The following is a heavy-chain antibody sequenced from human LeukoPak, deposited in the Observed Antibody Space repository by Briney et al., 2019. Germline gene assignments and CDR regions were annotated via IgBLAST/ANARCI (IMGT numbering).Heavy chain of an antibody. V-gene: IGHV4-61*02. J-gene: IGHJ4*02. D-gene: IGHD3-3*01. Sequence: PSETLSLTCTVSGGSISSGSYYWSWIRQPAGKGLEWIGRMYSSGSTSYTPSLQSRVTISLDTSKNQVSLKLSSVTAADTAVYYCARGSFERSGTFDHWGQGTLATVSS. CDR2: MYSSGST. CDR1: GGSISSGSYY. CDR3: ARGSFERSGTFDH.